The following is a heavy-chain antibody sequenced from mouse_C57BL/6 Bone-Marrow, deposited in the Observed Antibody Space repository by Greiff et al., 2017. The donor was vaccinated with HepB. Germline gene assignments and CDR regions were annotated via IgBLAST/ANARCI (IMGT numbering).Heavy chain of an antibody. Sequence: VQLQQSGAELVRPGASVKLSCKASGYTFTDYYINWVKQRPGQGLEWIARIYPGSGNTYYNEKFKGKATLTAEKSSSTAYMQLSSLTSEDSAVYFCARELEFAYWGQGTLVTVSA. V-gene: IGHV1-76*01. J-gene: IGHJ3*01. CDR1: GYTFTDYY. CDR3: ARELEFAY. D-gene: IGHD1-3*01. CDR2: IYPGSGNT.